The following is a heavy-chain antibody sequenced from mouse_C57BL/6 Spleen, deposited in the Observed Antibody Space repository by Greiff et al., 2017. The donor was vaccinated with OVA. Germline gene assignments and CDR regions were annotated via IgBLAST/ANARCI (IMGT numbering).Heavy chain of an antibody. CDR1: GFSLTSYG. D-gene: IGHD2-4*01. CDR3: AKNGGLRRDWFAY. V-gene: IGHV2-5*01. CDR2: IWRGGST. Sequence: QVQLKQSGPGLVQPSQSLSITCTVSGFSLTSYGVPWVRQSPGKVLEWLGVIWRGGSTDYNAAFMSRLSITKDNSKSQVFFKMNSLQADDTAIYYGAKNGGLRRDWFAYWGQGTLVTVSA. J-gene: IGHJ3*01.